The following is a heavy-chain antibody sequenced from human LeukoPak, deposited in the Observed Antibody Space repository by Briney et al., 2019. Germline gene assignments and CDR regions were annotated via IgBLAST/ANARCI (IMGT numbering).Heavy chain of an antibody. CDR2: INHSGST. V-gene: IGHV4-34*01. D-gene: IGHD3-16*02. CDR3: ARVSQDYDYVWGSYRYYYYYMDV. CDR1: GGSFSVYY. J-gene: IGHJ6*03. Sequence: PSETLSLTCAVYGGSFSVYYWSWIRQPPGKGLEWIGEINHSGSTNYNPSLKSRVTISVDTSKNQFSLKLSSVTAADTAVYYCARVSQDYDYVWGSYRYYYYYMDVWGKGTTVTVSS.